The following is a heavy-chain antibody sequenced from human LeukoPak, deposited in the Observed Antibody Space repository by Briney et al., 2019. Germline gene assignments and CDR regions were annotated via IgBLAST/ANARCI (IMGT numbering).Heavy chain of an antibody. D-gene: IGHD5-18*01. Sequence: ASVKVSCKASGYTFTGYYMHWVRQAPVQGLEWMGRINPNSGGTNYAQKFQGRVAMTKDTSISTAYMELSRLRSDDTAVYYCAAIQLWLHAFDIWGQGTMVTVSS. V-gene: IGHV1-2*06. CDR3: AAIQLWLHAFDI. CDR1: GYTFTGYY. CDR2: INPNSGGT. J-gene: IGHJ3*02.